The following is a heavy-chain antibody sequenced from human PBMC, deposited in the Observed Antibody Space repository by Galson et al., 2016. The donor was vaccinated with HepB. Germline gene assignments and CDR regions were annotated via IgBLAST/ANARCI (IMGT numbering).Heavy chain of an antibody. CDR3: ARGGGNVYGMDV. J-gene: IGHJ6*02. CDR1: CDSISIYS. V-gene: IGHV4-59*01. D-gene: IGHD1-1*01. CDR2: IYYDGST. Sequence: SETLSLTCTISCDSISIYSWSWIRQPPGKALEWIGYIYYDGSTNYNPSLKSRVTISVDPSKNQFSLNLSSVTAADTAVYHCARGGGNVYGMDVWGQGTTVTVSS.